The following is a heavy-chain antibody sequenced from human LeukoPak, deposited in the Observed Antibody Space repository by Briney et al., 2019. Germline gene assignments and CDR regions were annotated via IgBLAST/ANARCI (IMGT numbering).Heavy chain of an antibody. CDR3: ARASYRAFYI. V-gene: IGHV6-1*01. D-gene: IGHD4-11*01. J-gene: IGHJ3*02. CDR2: TYYRSRWSS. Sequence: SQTLSLTCAISGDSVSSSDAAWNWIRQSPSGGLEWLGRTYYRSRWSSDYAPSVRSRITINSDTAKNQFFLQLNSVTPDDTAVYYCARASYRAFYIWGQETMVTVSS. CDR1: GDSVSSSDAA.